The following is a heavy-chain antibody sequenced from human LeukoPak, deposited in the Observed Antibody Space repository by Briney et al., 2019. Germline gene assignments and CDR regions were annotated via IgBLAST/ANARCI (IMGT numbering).Heavy chain of an antibody. D-gene: IGHD1-26*01. V-gene: IGHV3-23*01. J-gene: IGHJ4*02. Sequence: GGSLRLSCAASGFTFSYYAMSWVRQAPGKGLEWVSAIGGRGGSTFYADSVKGRFTISRDNSKSTLDLQMNSLSAEDTAVYYCARASYSETYQYYFDYWGQGTLVTVSS. CDR2: IGGRGGST. CDR3: ARASYSETYQYYFDY. CDR1: GFTFSYYA.